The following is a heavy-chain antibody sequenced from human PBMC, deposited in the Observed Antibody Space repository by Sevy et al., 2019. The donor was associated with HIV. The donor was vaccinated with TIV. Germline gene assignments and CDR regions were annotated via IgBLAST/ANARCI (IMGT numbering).Heavy chain of an antibody. V-gene: IGHV3-23*01. CDR2: INNGGST. CDR3: ASGDTTMITDLDY. D-gene: IGHD5-18*01. J-gene: IGHJ4*02. CDR1: GFTFSSYA. Sequence: GGSLRLSCAASGFTFSSYAMSWVRQAPGKGPEWVSGINNGGSTYYADSVKGRFTISRDNSKKMVFLQMNSLGAEDTAVYYCASGDTTMITDLDYWGQGALVTVSS.